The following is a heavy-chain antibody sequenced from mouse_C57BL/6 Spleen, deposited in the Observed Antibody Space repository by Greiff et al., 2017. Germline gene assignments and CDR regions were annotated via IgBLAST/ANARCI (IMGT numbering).Heavy chain of an antibody. J-gene: IGHJ3*01. CDR1: GYTFTSYW. V-gene: IGHV1-5*01. CDR2: IYPGNSDT. Sequence: VQLQQPGAELVKPGASVKMSCKTSGYTFTSYWMHWVKQRPGQGLEWIGAIYPGNSDTSYNQKFKGKAKLTAVTSASTAYMELSSLTNEDSAVYYCTRGGTGPFADWGQGTLVTVSA. CDR3: TRGGTGPFAD. D-gene: IGHD4-1*01.